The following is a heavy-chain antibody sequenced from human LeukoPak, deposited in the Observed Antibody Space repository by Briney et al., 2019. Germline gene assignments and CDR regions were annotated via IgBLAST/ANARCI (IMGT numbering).Heavy chain of an antibody. CDR2: IIPIPGMA. Sequence: SVKLSCKASGGTFSFYAINWVRQAPGQGLEWMGRIIPIPGMASYAQKYQRRVTITADSSTSTAYMEVSSLRSEDTAAYYCARAVVVARGLMAYFDYWGQGTLVTVSS. CDR1: GGTFSFYA. V-gene: IGHV1-69*04. D-gene: IGHD3-10*01. J-gene: IGHJ4*02. CDR3: ARAVVVARGLMAYFDY.